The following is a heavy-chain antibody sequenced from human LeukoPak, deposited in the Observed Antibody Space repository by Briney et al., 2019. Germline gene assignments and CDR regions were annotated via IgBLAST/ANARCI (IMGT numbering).Heavy chain of an antibody. CDR1: GFTFSSYS. Sequence: GGSLRLSCAASGFTFSSYSMNWDRQAPGKGLEWVANIRQDGGERYYVDSVTGRFIISRDNAKNSLYLQMNSLRAEDTAIYYCARGTSGWPGVDYWGQGTLVIVSS. CDR2: IRQDGGER. D-gene: IGHD6-19*01. CDR3: ARGTSGWPGVDY. V-gene: IGHV3-7*03. J-gene: IGHJ4*02.